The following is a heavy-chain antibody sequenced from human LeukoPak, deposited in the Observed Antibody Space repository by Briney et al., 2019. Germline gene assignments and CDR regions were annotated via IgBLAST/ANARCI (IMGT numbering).Heavy chain of an antibody. CDR3: AIFFCGLVY. CDR2: ISAYNGNT. Sequence: HGASVKVSCKASGYTFTSYGISWVRQAPGQGLEWMGWISAYNGNTNYAQKPQGRVTMTTDTSTSTPYMQLRSLRSDDTAVYFCAIFFCGLVYCGQGNLVTVSS. V-gene: IGHV1-18*01. D-gene: IGHD2-21*01. CDR1: GYTFTSYG. J-gene: IGHJ4*02.